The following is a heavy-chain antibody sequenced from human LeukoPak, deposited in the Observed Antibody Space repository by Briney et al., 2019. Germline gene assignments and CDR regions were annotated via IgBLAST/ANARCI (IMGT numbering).Heavy chain of an antibody. D-gene: IGHD3-22*01. Sequence: GGSLRLSCAASGFTFDDYGMSWVRQAPGKGLEWVSGINWNGGSTGYADSVKGRFTISRDNAKNSLYLQMNSLRAEDTALYYCARAGDYDSSGYYYVVDYWGQGTLVTVSS. CDR2: INWNGGST. J-gene: IGHJ4*02. V-gene: IGHV3-20*04. CDR1: GFTFDDYG. CDR3: ARAGDYDSSGYYYVVDY.